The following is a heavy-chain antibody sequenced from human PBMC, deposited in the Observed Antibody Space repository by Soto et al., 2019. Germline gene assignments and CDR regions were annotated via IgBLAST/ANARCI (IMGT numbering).Heavy chain of an antibody. D-gene: IGHD2-15*01. CDR2: ISAYNGNT. CDR3: SRGDTPLDY. CDR1: GYTFTNFG. V-gene: IGHV1-18*01. Sequence: QVQLVQSGAEVKKPGASVKVSCKASGYTFTNFGISWVRQAPGQGLEWMGWISAYNGNTNYAQKFQGRVTMTTDTYTSTAYMEVRSLRFDDTAVYYCSRGDTPLDYGGQGTLVSVSS. J-gene: IGHJ4*02.